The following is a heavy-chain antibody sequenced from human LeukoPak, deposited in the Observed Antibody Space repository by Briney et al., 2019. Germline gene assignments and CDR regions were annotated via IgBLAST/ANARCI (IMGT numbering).Heavy chain of an antibody. CDR1: GGSISSYY. J-gene: IGHJ4*02. Sequence: SETLSLTCTVSGGSISSYYWSWIRQPPGKGLEWIGYIYYSGTTNYNPSLKSRVTISVDTSKNQFSLKLSSVTAADTAVYYCARHNVDCSSTSCYSLTLVYFDYWGQGTLVTVSS. D-gene: IGHD2-2*01. CDR3: ARHNVDCSSTSCYSLTLVYFDY. CDR2: IYYSGTT. V-gene: IGHV4-59*08.